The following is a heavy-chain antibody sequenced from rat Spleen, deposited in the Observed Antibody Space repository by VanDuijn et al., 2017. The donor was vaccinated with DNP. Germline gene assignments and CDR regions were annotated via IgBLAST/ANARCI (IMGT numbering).Heavy chain of an antibody. J-gene: IGHJ2*01. CDR3: ARSNYGFDY. CDR1: GFTFSNYD. CDR2: ISTSGGNT. V-gene: IGHV5-25*01. Sequence: EVQLVESGGGLVQPGRSMKLSCAASGFTFSNYDMVWVRQTPTKGLEWVASISTSGGNTYYRDSVKGRFTVSRDNAKSRLYLQMDSLRSEDTATYYCARSNYGFDYWGQGVMVTVSS. D-gene: IGHD1-11*01.